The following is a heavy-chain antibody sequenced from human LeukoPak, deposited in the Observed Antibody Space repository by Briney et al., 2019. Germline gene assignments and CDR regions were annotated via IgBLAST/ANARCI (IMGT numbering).Heavy chain of an antibody. CDR1: GGSFSGYY. CDR3: ARAPGYYDSSGYRYWYFDL. D-gene: IGHD3-22*01. V-gene: IGHV4-34*01. Sequence: PSETLSLTCAVYGGSFSGYYWSWIRQPPGKGLEWIGEINHSGSTNYNPSLKSRVTISVGTSKNQFSLKLSSVTAADTAVYCCARAPGYYDSSGYRYWYFDLWGRGTLVTVSS. CDR2: INHSGST. J-gene: IGHJ2*01.